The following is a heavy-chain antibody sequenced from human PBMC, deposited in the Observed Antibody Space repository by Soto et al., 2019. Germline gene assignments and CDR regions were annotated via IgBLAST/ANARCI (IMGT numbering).Heavy chain of an antibody. Sequence: ASVKVSCKVSGYTLTELSMHWVRQAPGKGLEWMGGFDPEDGETIYAQKFQGRVTMTEDTSTDTAYMELSSLRSEDTAVYYCVTAGGYYYDSSGYSQSNWFDPWGQGTLVTVSS. CDR2: FDPEDGET. CDR1: GYTLTELS. V-gene: IGHV1-24*01. J-gene: IGHJ5*02. CDR3: VTAGGYYYDSSGYSQSNWFDP. D-gene: IGHD3-22*01.